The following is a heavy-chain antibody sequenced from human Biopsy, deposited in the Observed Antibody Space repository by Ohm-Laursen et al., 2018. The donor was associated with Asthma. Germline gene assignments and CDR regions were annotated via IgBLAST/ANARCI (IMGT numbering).Heavy chain of an antibody. Sequence: GSSVTVSCQASGDSFSNYAISWARQAPGQGLEWMGGLIPVLGTPDHAQMFEGRVTITADESTSTAYMELSSLSSEDTAVYYCARGYSGSDRSVYYYSGLEVWGQGTTVTVSS. CDR2: LIPVLGTP. CDR3: ARGYSGSDRSVYYYSGLEV. D-gene: IGHD5-12*01. CDR1: GDSFSNYA. V-gene: IGHV1-69*01. J-gene: IGHJ6*02.